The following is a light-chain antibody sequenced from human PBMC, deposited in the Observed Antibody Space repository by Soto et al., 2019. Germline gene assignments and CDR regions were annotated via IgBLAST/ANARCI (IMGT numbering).Light chain of an antibody. CDR3: QQYVSPPIT. CDR2: GAS. V-gene: IGKV3-20*01. J-gene: IGKJ5*01. Sequence: EIVLTQSPGTLSLSPGERATLSCRASQSVTSTYLGWYQQKPGQATRLLIYGASSRATGIPDRFSGSGSGTDFTLTISRLEPEDFAVYYCQQYVSPPITFGQGTRLEIK. CDR1: QSVTSTY.